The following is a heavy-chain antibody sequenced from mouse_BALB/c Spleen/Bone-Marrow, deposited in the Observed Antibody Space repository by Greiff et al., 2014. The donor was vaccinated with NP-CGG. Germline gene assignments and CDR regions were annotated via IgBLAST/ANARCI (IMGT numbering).Heavy chain of an antibody. D-gene: IGHD3-2*01. V-gene: IGHV1-54*01. CDR1: GYAFTSYL. CDR2: INPGSGGA. J-gene: IGHJ2*01. CDR3: AREWTARTPSY. Sequence: VQLQQSGAELVRPGTSVKVSCKASGYAFTSYLIEWIKQRPGQGLEWIGVINPGSGGANYNEKFKGKATLTADKSSSTAYMQISSLTSDDSAVYFCAREWTARTPSYWVQGTALTVSS.